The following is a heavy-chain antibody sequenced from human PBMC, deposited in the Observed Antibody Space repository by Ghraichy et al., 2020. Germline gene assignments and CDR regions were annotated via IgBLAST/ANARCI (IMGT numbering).Heavy chain of an antibody. Sequence: SETLSLTCTVSGGSISSASYYWSWIRQPAGKGLEWIGRVYPGGSTHYTPSLKSRVTISVDTSKNQFSLNLSSVTAADTAVYYCTRGLWVYRYFDLWGRGTLVTVSS. CDR3: TRGLWVYRYFDL. CDR2: VYPGGST. J-gene: IGHJ2*01. D-gene: IGHD7-27*01. CDR1: GGSISSASYY. V-gene: IGHV4-61*02.